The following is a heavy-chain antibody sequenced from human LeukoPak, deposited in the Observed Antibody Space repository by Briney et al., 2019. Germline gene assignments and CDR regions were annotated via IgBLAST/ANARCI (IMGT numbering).Heavy chain of an antibody. CDR2: ISYDGSNK. CDR3: ARDRVAARPRWFDP. V-gene: IGHV3-30*04. J-gene: IGHJ5*02. Sequence: PAGGSPRLSCAASGFTFSSYAMHWVRQAPGKGLEWVAVISYDGSNKYYADSVKGRFTISRDNSKNTLYLQMNSLRAEDTAAYYCARDRVAARPRWFDPWGQGTLVTVSS. D-gene: IGHD6-6*01. CDR1: GFTFSSYA.